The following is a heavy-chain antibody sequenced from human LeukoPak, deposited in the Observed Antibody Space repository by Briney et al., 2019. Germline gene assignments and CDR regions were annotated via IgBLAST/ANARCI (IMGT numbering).Heavy chain of an antibody. D-gene: IGHD2-15*01. CDR3: ARESPHCSGVSCFFDY. CDR2: IKEDGSEK. J-gene: IGHJ4*02. Sequence: GGSLRLSCAASGFTFSNYWMNWVRQAPGKGLEWVANIKEDGSEKYYVDSVKGRFTISRDNAKNSLYLQMNSLRAEDTAIYYCARESPHCSGVSCFFDYWGQGTLVTVSS. V-gene: IGHV3-7*01. CDR1: GFTFSNYW.